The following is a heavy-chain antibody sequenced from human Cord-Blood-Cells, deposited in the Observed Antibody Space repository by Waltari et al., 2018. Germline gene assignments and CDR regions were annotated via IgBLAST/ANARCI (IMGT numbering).Heavy chain of an antibody. Sequence: HVQLVQSWAEVKKHASAVKVSCEASGGTLSSYAIGWVRQAPGQGLEWMGGIIPIFGTANYAQKFQGRVTITADESTSTAYMELRSLRSEDTAVYYCARDVRYNWNYFDYWGQGTLVTVSS. V-gene: IGHV1-69*01. CDR3: ARDVRYNWNYFDY. CDR2: IIPIFGTA. J-gene: IGHJ4*02. D-gene: IGHD1-20*01. CDR1: GGTLSSYA.